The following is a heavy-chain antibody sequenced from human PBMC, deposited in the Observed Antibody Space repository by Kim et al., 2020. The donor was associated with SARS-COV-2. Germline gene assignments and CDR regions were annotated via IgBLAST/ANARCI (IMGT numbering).Heavy chain of an antibody. D-gene: IGHD3-22*01. J-gene: IGHJ4*02. CDR3: ARDSVTMIVGPSD. CDR2: ISSSSSTI. CDR1: GFTFSSYS. V-gene: IGHV3-48*02. Sequence: GGSLRLSCAVSGFTFSSYSMNWVRQAPGKGLEWVSYISSSSSTIYYADSVKGRFTFSRDNDKNSLFLQMNSLRDDDTAVYYCARDSVTMIVGPSDWGQGTLVTVSS.